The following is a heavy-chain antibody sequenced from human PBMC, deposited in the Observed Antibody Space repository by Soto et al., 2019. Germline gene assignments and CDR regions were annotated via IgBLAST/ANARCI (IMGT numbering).Heavy chain of an antibody. CDR1: GDSVSSNSAA. V-gene: IGHV6-1*01. CDR3: ARDPSHYGGNSGYYYYGMDV. Sequence: SQTLSLTCAISGDSVSSNSAAWNWIRQSPSRGLEWLGRTYYRSKWYNDYAVSVKSRITINPDTSKNQFSLQLNSVTPEDTAVYYCARDPSHYGGNSGYYYYGMDVWGQGTTVTVSS. D-gene: IGHD4-17*01. J-gene: IGHJ6*02. CDR2: TYYRSKWYN.